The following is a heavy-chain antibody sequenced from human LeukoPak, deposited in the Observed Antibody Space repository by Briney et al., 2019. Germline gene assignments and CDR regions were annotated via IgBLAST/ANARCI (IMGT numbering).Heavy chain of an antibody. J-gene: IGHJ4*02. CDR1: GASLSSYY. V-gene: IGHV4-4*07. CDR3: VRDLSSAWYAFDY. CDR2: IYINGGT. Sequence: SETLSLTCTVSGASLSSYYWSWIRQTGGRELVWIGCIYINGGTNYNPSLMSRVTISVDKSRNQLSLNVTSVTAADTAVYYCVRDLSSAWYAFDYWGQGTLVTVCS. D-gene: IGHD6-19*01.